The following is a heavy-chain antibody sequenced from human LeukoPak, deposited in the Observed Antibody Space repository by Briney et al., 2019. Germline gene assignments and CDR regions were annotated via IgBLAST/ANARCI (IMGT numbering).Heavy chain of an antibody. J-gene: IGHJ4*02. D-gene: IGHD2-15*01. CDR2: ISSDGNTK. CDR3: ARERADATGAFDS. Sequence: PGWSLRLSCEASGFTFNSHSINWVRQAPGQGLEWVAVISSDGNTKHYGDSVRGRFTISRDNSKNTLWLQMSSLRAEDTALYYCARERADATGAFDSWGQGTLVTVSS. CDR1: GFTFNSHS. V-gene: IGHV3-30*04.